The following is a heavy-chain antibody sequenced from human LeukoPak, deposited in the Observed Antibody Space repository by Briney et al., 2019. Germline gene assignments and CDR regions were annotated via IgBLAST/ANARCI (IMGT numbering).Heavy chain of an antibody. CDR1: GFPFSPDW. CDR3: ARPMIVVVTDGPFDY. D-gene: IGHD3-22*01. J-gene: IGHJ4*02. Sequence: GGSLTLSCVASGFPFSPDWMSWVRQAPGKGLEWVAVISYDGSNKYYADSVKGRFTISRDNSKNTLYLQMNSLRAEDTAVYYCARPMIVVVTDGPFDYWGQGTLVTVSS. V-gene: IGHV3-30-3*01. CDR2: ISYDGSNK.